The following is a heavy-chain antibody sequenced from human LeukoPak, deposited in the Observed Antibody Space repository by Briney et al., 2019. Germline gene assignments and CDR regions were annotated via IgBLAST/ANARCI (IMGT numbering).Heavy chain of an antibody. CDR3: AKLPDYDFWSGYTIDY. CDR2: ISGSGGST. V-gene: IGHV3-23*01. CDR1: GFTFSSYA. J-gene: IGHJ4*02. D-gene: IGHD3-3*01. Sequence: SGGSLRLSCAASGFTFSSYAMSWVRQAPGKGLEWVSAISGSGGSTYYADSVKGRFTISRDNSKNTLYLQMNSLRAEDTAVYYCAKLPDYDFWSGYTIDYWGQGTLVTVSS.